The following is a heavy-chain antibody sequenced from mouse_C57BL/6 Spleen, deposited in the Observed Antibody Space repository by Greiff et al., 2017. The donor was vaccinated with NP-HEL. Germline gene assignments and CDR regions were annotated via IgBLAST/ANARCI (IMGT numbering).Heavy chain of an antibody. CDR2: ISDGGSYT. CDR3: ARDDDYERFAY. Sequence: EVKLVESGGGLVKPGGSLKLSCAASGFTFSSYAMSWVRQTPEKRLEWVATISDGGSYTYYPDNVKGRFTISRDNAKNNLYLQMSHLKSEDTAMYYCARDDDYERFAYWGQGTLVTVSA. V-gene: IGHV5-4*01. J-gene: IGHJ3*01. D-gene: IGHD2-4*01. CDR1: GFTFSSYA.